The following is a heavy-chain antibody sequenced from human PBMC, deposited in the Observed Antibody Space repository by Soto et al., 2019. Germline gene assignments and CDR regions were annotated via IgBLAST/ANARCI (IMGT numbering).Heavy chain of an antibody. Sequence: GASVKVSCKASGYTFTGYYMHWVRQAPGQGLEWMGWINPNSGGTNYAQKFQGWVTMTRDTSISTAYMELSRLRSDDTAVYYCARDMAKYTSYGMDVWGQGTTVTAP. CDR3: ARDMAKYTSYGMDV. CDR2: INPNSGGT. CDR1: GYTFTGYY. J-gene: IGHJ6*02. V-gene: IGHV1-2*04. D-gene: IGHD3-10*01.